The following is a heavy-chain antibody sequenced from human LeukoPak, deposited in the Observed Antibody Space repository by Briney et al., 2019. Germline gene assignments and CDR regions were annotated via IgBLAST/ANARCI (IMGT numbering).Heavy chain of an antibody. CDR3: ARDRATMTLGGDDAFDI. V-gene: IGHV3-11*01. CDR1: GFTFSDYY. J-gene: IGHJ3*02. D-gene: IGHD3-22*01. Sequence: GGSLRLSCAASGFTFSDYYMSWIRQAPGKGLEWVSYISSSGSTIYYADSVKGRFTISRDNAKNSLHLQMNSLRAEDTAVYYCARDRATMTLGGDDAFDIWGQGTMVTVSP. CDR2: ISSSGSTI.